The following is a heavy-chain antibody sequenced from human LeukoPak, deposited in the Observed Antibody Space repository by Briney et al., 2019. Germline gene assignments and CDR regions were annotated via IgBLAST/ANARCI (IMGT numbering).Heavy chain of an antibody. CDR3: AKDLKVVSHFDY. D-gene: IGHD2-15*01. Sequence: GGSLRLSCAASGFTVSNNYMTWVRQAPGKGLEWVAVISYDGSNKYYADSVKGRFTISRDNSKNTLYLQMNSLRAEDTAVYYCAKDLKVVSHFDYWGQGTLVTVSS. J-gene: IGHJ4*02. V-gene: IGHV3-30*18. CDR2: ISYDGSNK. CDR1: GFTVSNNY.